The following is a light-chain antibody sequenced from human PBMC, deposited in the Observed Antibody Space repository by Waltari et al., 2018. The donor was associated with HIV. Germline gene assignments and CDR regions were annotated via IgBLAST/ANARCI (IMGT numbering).Light chain of an antibody. CDR2: RNN. Sequence: QSVLTQPPSASETPGQRVTISCSGSSSNIGSNYVYWYQHLPGTAPKLLIYRNNQRPSGGPDRFSCAKSGTSPSLAISGLRSEDEADYYCAAWGDSLTSFVFGTGTKVTVL. CDR3: AAWGDSLTSFV. J-gene: IGLJ1*01. CDR1: SSNIGSNY. V-gene: IGLV1-47*01.